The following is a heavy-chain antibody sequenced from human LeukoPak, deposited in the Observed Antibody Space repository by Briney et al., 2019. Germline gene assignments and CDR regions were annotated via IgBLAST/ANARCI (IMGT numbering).Heavy chain of an antibody. J-gene: IGHJ4*02. CDR2: INPNSGGT. CDR3: ARDLKGDYYFDY. V-gene: IGHV1-2*06. Sequence: ASVKVSCTASGYTFTGYYMHWVRQAPGQGLEWTGRINPNSGGTNYAQKFQGRVTMTRDTSISTAYMELSRLRSDDTAVYYCARDLKGDYYFDYWGQGTLVTVSS. CDR1: GYTFTGYY.